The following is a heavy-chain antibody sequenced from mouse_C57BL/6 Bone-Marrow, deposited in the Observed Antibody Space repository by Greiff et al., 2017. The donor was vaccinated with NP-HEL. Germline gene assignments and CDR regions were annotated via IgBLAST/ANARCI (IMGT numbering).Heavy chain of an antibody. Sequence: EVKLQQSGAELVRPGASVKLSCTASGFNIKDDYMHWVKQRPEQGLEWIGWIDPENGDTEYASKFQGKATITADTSSNTAYLQLSSLTSEDTAVYYCTTNLSPCSTGFAYWGQGTLVTVSA. CDR2: IDPENGDT. CDR3: TTNLSPCSTGFAY. J-gene: IGHJ3*01. CDR1: GFNIKDDY. V-gene: IGHV14-4*01. D-gene: IGHD1-1*01.